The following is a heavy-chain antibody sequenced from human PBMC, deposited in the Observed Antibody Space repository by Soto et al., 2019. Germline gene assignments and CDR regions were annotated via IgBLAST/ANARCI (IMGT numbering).Heavy chain of an antibody. V-gene: IGHV4-31*03. J-gene: IGHJ5*02. Sequence: QVQLQESGPGLVKPSQTLSLTCTVSGGSISSGVYYWSWIRQHPGKGLEWIGYIDYSGSTYYNPSLKIRVTISVDTSKHQFALKLSAVTAGDTAGDYGANRYWNAKNWFDPGGQGTLVTVSS. D-gene: IGHD1-1*01. CDR2: IDYSGST. CDR3: ANRYWNAKNWFDP. CDR1: GGSISSGVYY.